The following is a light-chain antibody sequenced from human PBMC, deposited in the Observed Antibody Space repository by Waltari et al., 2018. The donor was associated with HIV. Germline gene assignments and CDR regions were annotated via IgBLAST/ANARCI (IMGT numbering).Light chain of an antibody. Sequence: EVVLTQSPGTLSLSSGERATLSCRASQSVSSTYLAWYQQKPGQAPRLLIYVASRRATGIPDRFSGSGSGTDFTLTISRLEPEDFAVYYCQQYGSSPIIFGQGTRLEIK. V-gene: IGKV3-20*01. CDR2: VAS. CDR3: QQYGSSPII. J-gene: IGKJ5*01. CDR1: QSVSSTY.